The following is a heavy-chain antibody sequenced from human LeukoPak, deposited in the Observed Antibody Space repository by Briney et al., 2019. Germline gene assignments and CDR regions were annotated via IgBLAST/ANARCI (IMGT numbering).Heavy chain of an antibody. D-gene: IGHD3-10*01. Sequence: GESLKISCKGSGYSFTSYWIGWVGQMPRKGMEWIGIIYPGDSDTRYSPSFQGQVTISADKSISTAYLQWSSLKASDTAMYYCARHFRFGELESDYWGQGTLVTVSS. CDR2: IYPGDSDT. CDR1: GYSFTSYW. J-gene: IGHJ4*02. CDR3: ARHFRFGELESDY. V-gene: IGHV5-51*01.